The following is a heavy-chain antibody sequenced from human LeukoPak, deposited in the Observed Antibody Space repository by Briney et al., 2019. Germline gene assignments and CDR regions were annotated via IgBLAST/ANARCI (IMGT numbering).Heavy chain of an antibody. V-gene: IGHV3-74*01. D-gene: IGHD6-13*01. J-gene: IGHJ4*02. Sequence: QTGGSLRLSCAASGFTFSSYWMHWVRQAPGKGLVWVSRINTDGSSTSYADSVKGRFSISRDNAKNSLYLQMNSLRAEDTAVYYCARRGIAAAGPFDYWGQGTLVTVSS. CDR2: INTDGSST. CDR3: ARRGIAAAGPFDY. CDR1: GFTFSSYW.